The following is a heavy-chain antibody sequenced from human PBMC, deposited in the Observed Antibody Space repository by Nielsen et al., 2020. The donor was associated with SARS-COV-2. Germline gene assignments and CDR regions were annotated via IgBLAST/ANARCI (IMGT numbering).Heavy chain of an antibody. Sequence: SVKVSCKASGGTFSSYAISWVRQAPGQGLEWMGGIIPIFGTANYAQKFQGRVTITADESTSTAYMELSSLRSEDTAVYYCADYCGGDCYYGMDVWGQGTTVTVSS. CDR1: GGTFSSYA. D-gene: IGHD2-21*01. V-gene: IGHV1-69*13. CDR3: ADYCGGDCYYGMDV. CDR2: IIPIFGTA. J-gene: IGHJ6*02.